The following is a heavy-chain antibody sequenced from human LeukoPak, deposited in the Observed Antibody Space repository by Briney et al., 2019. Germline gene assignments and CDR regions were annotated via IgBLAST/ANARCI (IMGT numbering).Heavy chain of an antibody. CDR1: GFTFSSYA. J-gene: IGHJ4*02. V-gene: IGHV3-30-3*01. D-gene: IGHD3-22*01. CDR3: ARDLGGKSSGYPLAH. CDR2: ISYDGSNK. Sequence: PGGSLRLSCAASGFTFSSYAMHWVRQAPGKGLEWVAVISYDGSNKYYADSVKGRFTISRDNSKNTLYLQMNSLRAEDTAVYYCARDLGGKSSGYPLAHWGQGTLVTVSS.